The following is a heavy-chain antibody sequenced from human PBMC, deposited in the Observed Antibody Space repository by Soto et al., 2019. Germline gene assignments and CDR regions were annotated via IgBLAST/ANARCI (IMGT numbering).Heavy chain of an antibody. CDR2: ISGSGGST. V-gene: IGHV3-23*01. CDR1: GFTFSSYA. J-gene: IGHJ4*02. D-gene: IGHD2-2*01. Sequence: EVQLLESGGGLVQPGGSLRLSCAASGFTFSSYAMCWVRQAPGKGLEWVSAISGSGGSTYYADSVKGRFTIARDNSKNTLYLQMNSLRAEDTAVYYCAKDRLGYCSSTSCSDFDYWGQGTLVTVSS. CDR3: AKDRLGYCSSTSCSDFDY.